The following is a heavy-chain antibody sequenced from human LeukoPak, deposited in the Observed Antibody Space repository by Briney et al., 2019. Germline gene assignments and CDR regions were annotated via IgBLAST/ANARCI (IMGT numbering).Heavy chain of an antibody. CDR3: TRPHYGDHGRLL. J-gene: IGHJ4*02. CDR2: IYPGDSDT. CDR1: GYIYW. Sequence: GESLNISCEAPGYIYWIGWVRQMPGKGLEWIGIIYPGDSDTRYSPSFQGQVTISADKPISTAYLQWSSLKASDTAMYYCTRPHYGDHGRLLWGQGTLVTVSS. V-gene: IGHV5-51*04. D-gene: IGHD4-17*01.